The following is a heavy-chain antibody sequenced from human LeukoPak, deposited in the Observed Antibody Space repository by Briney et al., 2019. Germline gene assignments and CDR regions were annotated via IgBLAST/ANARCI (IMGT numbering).Heavy chain of an antibody. J-gene: IGHJ4*02. CDR1: GFTVSGNY. CDR2: LYNGGNT. CDR3: ARYDGGSGPFDY. Sequence: RGSLRLSCAVSGFTVSGNYMSWVRQAPGKRLEWVSVLYNGGNTHYADSVQGRFTVSRDNSKNTLYLQMNSLRAEDTAVYYCARYDGGSGPFDYWGQGTLVTVSS. V-gene: IGHV3-53*01. D-gene: IGHD3-10*01.